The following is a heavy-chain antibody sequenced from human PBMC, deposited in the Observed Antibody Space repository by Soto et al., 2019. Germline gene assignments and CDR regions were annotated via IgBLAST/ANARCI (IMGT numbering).Heavy chain of an antibody. D-gene: IGHD3-22*01. CDR1: GGTFSSYA. CDR2: IIPIFGTA. J-gene: IGHJ3*02. Sequence: SVKVSCKASGGTFSSYAISWVRQAPGQGLEWMGGIIPIFGTANYAQKFQGRVTITADESTSTAYMELSSLRSEDTAVYYCARAYYDSSGYYFDDFDIWGQGTMVTVSS. V-gene: IGHV1-69*13. CDR3: ARAYYDSSGYYFDDFDI.